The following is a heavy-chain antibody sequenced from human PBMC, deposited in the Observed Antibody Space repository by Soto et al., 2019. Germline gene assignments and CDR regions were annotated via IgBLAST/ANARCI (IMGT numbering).Heavy chain of an antibody. V-gene: IGHV4-61*01. CDR2: IYYSGST. CDR1: GGSVSSGSYY. D-gene: IGHD3-10*01. J-gene: IGHJ6*02. CDR3: TRAAGSGQMTYYYYGMDV. Sequence: TSETLSLTCTVSGGSVSSGSYYWSWIRQPPGKGLEWIGYIYYSGSTNYNPSLKSRVTISVDTSKNQFSLKLSSVTAADTAVYYCTRAAGSGQMTYYYYGMDVWGQGTTVTVSS.